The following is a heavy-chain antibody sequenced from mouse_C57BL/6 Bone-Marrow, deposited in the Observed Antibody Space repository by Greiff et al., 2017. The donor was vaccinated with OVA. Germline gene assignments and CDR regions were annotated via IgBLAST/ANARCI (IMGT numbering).Heavy chain of an antibody. CDR2: IDPSDSYT. J-gene: IGHJ3*01. CDR3: ARWGLRLPFAY. Sequence: QVQLQQPGAELVMPGASVKLSCKASGYTFTSYWMHWVKQRPGQGLEWIGEIDPSDSYTNYNQKFKGKSTLTVDKSSSTAYMQLSSLTSEDSAVYYCARWGLRLPFAYWGQGTLVTVSA. V-gene: IGHV1-69*01. CDR1: GYTFTSYW. D-gene: IGHD3-2*02.